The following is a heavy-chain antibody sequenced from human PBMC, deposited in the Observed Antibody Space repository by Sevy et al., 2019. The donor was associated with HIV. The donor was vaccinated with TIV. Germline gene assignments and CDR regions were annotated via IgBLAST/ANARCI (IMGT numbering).Heavy chain of an antibody. D-gene: IGHD6-13*01. J-gene: IGHJ5*02. CDR2: INPHSGGT. V-gene: IGHV1-2*02. CDR3: ARDKRAISAAAPDWFDP. Sequence: APVEVSCKASGYTFTGYYIHWVRQAPGQGLEWMGGINPHSGGTNYTQKFQGRVTMTRDTSISTAYMELSRLRSDDTAVYYCARDKRAISAAAPDWFDPWGQGTPVTVSS. CDR1: GYTFTGYY.